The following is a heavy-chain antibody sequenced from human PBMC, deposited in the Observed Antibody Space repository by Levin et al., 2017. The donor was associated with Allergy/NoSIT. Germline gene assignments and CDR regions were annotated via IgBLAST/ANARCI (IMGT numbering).Heavy chain of an antibody. V-gene: IGHV4-34*01. Sequence: SETLSLTCAVYGGSFSDYNWSWIRQPPGKGLQWIGEITHSGSTTYTPSLKSRVTILVDTSKNEISLRLSSATAADTAVYYCARVRVILTGYYRASQASYYYGMDVWGQGTTVTVSS. CDR3: ARVRVILTGYYRASQASYYYGMDV. CDR1: GGSFSDYN. D-gene: IGHD3-9*01. J-gene: IGHJ6*02. CDR2: ITHSGST.